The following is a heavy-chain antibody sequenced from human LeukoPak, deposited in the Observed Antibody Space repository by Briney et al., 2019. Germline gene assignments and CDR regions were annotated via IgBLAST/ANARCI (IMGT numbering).Heavy chain of an antibody. CDR1: GYSFTSYD. J-gene: IGHJ6*03. D-gene: IGHD5-12*01. CDR2: MNPNSGNT. CDR3: ARSSGYVRGYYYYYMDV. Sequence: GASVKVSCKASGYSFTSYDISWVRQAPGQGLEWMGWMNPNSGNTGYAQKFQGRLTMTRDTSISTAYMELSSLRSEDTAVYYCARSSGYVRGYYYYYMDVWGKGTTVTVSS. V-gene: IGHV1-8*01.